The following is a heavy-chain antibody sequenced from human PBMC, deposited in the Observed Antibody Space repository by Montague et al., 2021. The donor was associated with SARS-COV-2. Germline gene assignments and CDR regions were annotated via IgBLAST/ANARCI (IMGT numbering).Heavy chain of an antibody. J-gene: IGHJ5*02. CDR1: GDYISAGGYY. V-gene: IGHV4-31*03. D-gene: IGHD3-3*01. CDR3: AKVHPDAAFWSGTKWFDP. Sequence: TLSLTCTVSGDYISAGGYYWSWIRQHPEKGLEWIGNIYYSGRTSYNPSLKSRVTIPIATAANQFFLMMTVVTAADTAVYYCAKVHPDAAFWSGTKWFDPWGPGVRVTVSS. CDR2: IYYSGRT.